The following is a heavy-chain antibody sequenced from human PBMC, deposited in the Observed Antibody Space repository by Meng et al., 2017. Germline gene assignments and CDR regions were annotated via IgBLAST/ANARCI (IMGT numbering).Heavy chain of an antibody. CDR3: ARDVGGDYETLFDY. D-gene: IGHD4-17*01. Sequence: QVQLREPGPGLVRPSETLSLTCTVSGGSVGSGNYYWSWIRQPPGKGLEWIGYIVYSGSTTYNPSLKTRVTISVDTSKNQFSLKLTSVTAADTAVYFCARDVGGDYETLFDYWGQGTLVTVSS. J-gene: IGHJ4*02. V-gene: IGHV4-61*01. CDR2: IVYSGST. CDR1: GGSVGSGNYY.